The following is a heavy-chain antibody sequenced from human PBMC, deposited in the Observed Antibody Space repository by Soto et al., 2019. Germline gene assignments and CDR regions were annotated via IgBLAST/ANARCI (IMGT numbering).Heavy chain of an antibody. Sequence: SETLSLTCTVSDDSFRGADYYWSWIRQPLGKGPEWIGYTYYNGDTKYNPALKSRVTMSVDTSKNQFSLRLSSVTAADTAVYYCVRDGTKTLRDWFDPWGQGISVTVSS. V-gene: IGHV4-61*08. CDR2: TYYNGDT. D-gene: IGHD1-1*01. CDR3: VRDGTKTLRDWFDP. CDR1: DDSFRGADYY. J-gene: IGHJ5*02.